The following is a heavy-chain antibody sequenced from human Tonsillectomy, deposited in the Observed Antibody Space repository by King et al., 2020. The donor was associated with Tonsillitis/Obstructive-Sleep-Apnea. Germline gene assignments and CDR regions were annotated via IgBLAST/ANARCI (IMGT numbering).Heavy chain of an antibody. CDR2: IRSKAYGGTT. CDR3: HLGIEYYYYGMDV. D-gene: IGHD7-27*01. Sequence: DVQLVESGGGLVQPGRSLRLSCTASGFTFGDYAMSWVRQAPGKGLEWVGFIRSKAYGGTTEYAASVKGRFTISRDDSKSIAYLQMNSLKTEDTAVYYCHLGIEYYYYGMDVWGQGTTVTVSS. V-gene: IGHV3-49*04. J-gene: IGHJ6*02. CDR1: GFTFGDYA.